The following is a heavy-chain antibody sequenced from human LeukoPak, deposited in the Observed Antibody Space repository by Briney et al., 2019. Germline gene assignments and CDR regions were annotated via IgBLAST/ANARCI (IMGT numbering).Heavy chain of an antibody. CDR2: IYPGDSDT. V-gene: IGHV5-51*01. D-gene: IGHD3-22*01. CDR1: GYSYTSYW. CDR3: VRQQYYDSSGYWYGDAFDI. J-gene: IGHJ3*02. Sequence: GESLKISCKGSGYSYTSYWIGWVRQMPGKGLEWMGIIYPGDSDTRYSPSFQGQVTISADKSISTAYLQWSSLKASDTAMYYCVRQQYYDSSGYWYGDAFDIWGQGTMVTVSS.